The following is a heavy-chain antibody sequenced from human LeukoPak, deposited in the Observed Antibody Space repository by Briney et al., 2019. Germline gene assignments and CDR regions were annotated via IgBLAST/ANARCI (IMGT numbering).Heavy chain of an antibody. D-gene: IGHD3-10*01. J-gene: IGHJ4*02. Sequence: PGGSLRLSCAASGFTFSSYGMHWVRQAPGKGLEWVAVIWSDGSNKYHADSVKGRFTISRDNSKNTLYLQMNSLRAEDTAVYYCAKRASGSGTSLYYFDYWGQGTLVTVSS. CDR1: GFTFSSYG. CDR2: IWSDGSNK. CDR3: AKRASGSGTSLYYFDY. V-gene: IGHV3-33*06.